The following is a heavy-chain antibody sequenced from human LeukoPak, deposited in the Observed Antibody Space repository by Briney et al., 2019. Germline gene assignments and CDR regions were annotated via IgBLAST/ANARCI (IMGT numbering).Heavy chain of an antibody. CDR3: ARASIAAAAESLNWFDP. J-gene: IGHJ5*02. CDR1: GGSISGYY. V-gene: IGHV4-59*01. D-gene: IGHD6-13*01. CDR2: FFYGGST. Sequence: SETLSLTCTVSGGSISGYYWSWIRQPPGKGLEWLGCFFYGGSTNYNPSLKTRVTMSVDTSKNQFSLKLTSVTAADTAVYYCARASIAAAAESLNWFDPWGQGTLVTVSS.